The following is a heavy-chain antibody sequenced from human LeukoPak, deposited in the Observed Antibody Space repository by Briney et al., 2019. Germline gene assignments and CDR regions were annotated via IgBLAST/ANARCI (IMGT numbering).Heavy chain of an antibody. D-gene: IGHD3-22*01. CDR2: IYYTGST. CDR1: GDSIRSGDHY. Sequence: SQTLSLTCSVSGDSIRSGDHYWSWVRQPPGKDLEWIGYIYYTGSTSYNPSLQSRVIMSVDTSKNQFSLKLTSVTVTDTAVYFCARGSYYYDSTGHYFDYWGPGTLVTVSS. V-gene: IGHV4-30-4*01. J-gene: IGHJ4*02. CDR3: ARGSYYYDSTGHYFDY.